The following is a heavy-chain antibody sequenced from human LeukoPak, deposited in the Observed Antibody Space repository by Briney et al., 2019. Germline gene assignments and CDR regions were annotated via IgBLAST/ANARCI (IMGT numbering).Heavy chain of an antibody. Sequence: YWIGWVRQMPGKGLEWIGSIYYSGSTYYNPSLKSRVTISVDTSKNQFSLKLNSVTAADTAVYYCARNRYYYGSGNYGVPNWFDPWGQGTLVTVSS. J-gene: IGHJ5*02. CDR2: IYYSGST. D-gene: IGHD3-10*01. V-gene: IGHV4-39*01. CDR3: ARNRYYYGSGNYGVPNWFDP. CDR1: Y.